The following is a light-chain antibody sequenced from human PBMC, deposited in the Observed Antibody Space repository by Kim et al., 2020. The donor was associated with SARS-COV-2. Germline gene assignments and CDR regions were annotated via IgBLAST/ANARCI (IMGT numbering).Light chain of an antibody. CDR3: QAWDTRVV. J-gene: IGLJ2*01. CDR2: ENS. Sequence: SVSPGQPASITGSGDKLGDKYDSWYQQKPGQSPVLVIYENSKRPSGIPERFSGSNSGNTATLTISGTQAMDEADYYCQAWDTRVVFGGGTQLTVL. V-gene: IGLV3-1*01. CDR1: KLGDKY.